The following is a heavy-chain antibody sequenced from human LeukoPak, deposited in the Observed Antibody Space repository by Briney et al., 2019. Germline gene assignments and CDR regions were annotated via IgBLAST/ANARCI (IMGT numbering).Heavy chain of an antibody. CDR1: GYSFSYYG. CDR3: ARGEWRQWLVDGYFQH. V-gene: IGHV1-18*01. J-gene: IGHJ1*01. CDR2: ISASNGKT. Sequence: ASVKVSCKASGYSFSYYGISWVRQAPGQGPEWMGWISASNGKTHYAQNFQGRVTMTTDTSTNTAYMELRSLGSDDTAVYYCARGEWRQWLVDGYFQHWGQGTLVTVSS. D-gene: IGHD6-19*01.